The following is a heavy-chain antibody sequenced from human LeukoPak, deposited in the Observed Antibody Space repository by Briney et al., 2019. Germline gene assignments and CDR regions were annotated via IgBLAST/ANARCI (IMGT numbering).Heavy chain of an antibody. V-gene: IGHV3-21*01. D-gene: IGHD3-22*01. J-gene: IGHJ4*02. CDR1: GFTFSSYI. Sequence: PGGSLRLSCAASGFTFSSYIMNWVRQAPGKGLEWVSSISSSSSYIYYADSVKGRFTISRDNAKNSLYLQMNSLRAEDTAVYYCARGDVYDSSGYGTWGQGTLVTVSS. CDR3: ARGDVYDSSGYGT. CDR2: ISSSSSYI.